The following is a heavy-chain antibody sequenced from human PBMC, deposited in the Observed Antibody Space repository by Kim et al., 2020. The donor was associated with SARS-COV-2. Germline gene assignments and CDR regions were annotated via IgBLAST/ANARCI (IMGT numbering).Heavy chain of an antibody. Sequence: GGSLRLSCAASGFTFSSYAMSWVRQAPGKGLEWVSAISGSGGSTYYADSVKGRFTISRDNSKNTLYLQMNSLRAEDTAVYYCANIPYESSGYYYGFDYWGQGTLVTVSS. CDR2: ISGSGGST. J-gene: IGHJ4*02. CDR3: ANIPYESSGYYYGFDY. D-gene: IGHD3-22*01. V-gene: IGHV3-23*01. CDR1: GFTFSSYA.